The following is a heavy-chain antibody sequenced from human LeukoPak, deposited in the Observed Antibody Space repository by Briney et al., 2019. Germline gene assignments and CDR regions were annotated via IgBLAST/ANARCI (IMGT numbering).Heavy chain of an antibody. J-gene: IGHJ3*02. Sequence: PGGSLSLSCAASGFTFSSYAMSWVRQAPGKGLEWVSAISGSGGSTYYADSVKGRFTISRDNSKNALYLQMNSLRAEDTAVYYCAKEQDYYDSSPGAFDIWGQGTMVTVSS. CDR3: AKEQDYYDSSPGAFDI. CDR2: ISGSGGST. CDR1: GFTFSSYA. V-gene: IGHV3-23*01. D-gene: IGHD3-22*01.